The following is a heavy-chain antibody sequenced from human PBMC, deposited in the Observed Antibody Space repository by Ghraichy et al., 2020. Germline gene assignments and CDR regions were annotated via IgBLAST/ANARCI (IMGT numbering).Heavy chain of an antibody. V-gene: IGHV3-48*03. Sequence: LSLTCAASGFTFSSYEMNWVRQAPGKGLEWVSYISSSGSTIYYADSVKGRFTISRDNAKNSLYLQMNSLRAEDTAVYYCELVVTPHDYWGQGTLVTVSS. CDR1: GFTFSSYE. CDR2: ISSSGSTI. D-gene: IGHD4-23*01. CDR3: ELVVTPHDY. J-gene: IGHJ4*02.